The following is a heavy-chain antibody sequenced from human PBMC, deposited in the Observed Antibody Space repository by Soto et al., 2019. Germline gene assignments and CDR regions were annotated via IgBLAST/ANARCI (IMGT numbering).Heavy chain of an antibody. D-gene: IGHD3-10*01. V-gene: IGHV1-18*01. CDR3: ATVTRGVVNCFDT. CDR1: GDTFTNFG. CDR2: IATYNTNR. Sequence: ASVKVSCKTSGDTFTNFGLSWVRQAPGQGLEWMGWIATYNTNRNYAQKFQGRLTLTTDTSTSTAYMELKSLGYDDTAVYYCATVTRGVVNCFDTWVQGTLVTVSS. J-gene: IGHJ5*02.